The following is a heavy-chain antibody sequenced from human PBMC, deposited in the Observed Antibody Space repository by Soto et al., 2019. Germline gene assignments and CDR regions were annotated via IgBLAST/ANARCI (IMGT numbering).Heavy chain of an antibody. CDR2: ISSSSSYI. V-gene: IGHV3-21*01. CDR1: GFTFSSYS. CDR3: ARDTCSGGSCYTRENWYFDL. Sequence: PGGSLRLCCAASGFTFSSYSMNWVRQAPGKGLEWVSSISSSSSYIYYADSVKGRFTISRDNAKNSLYLQMNSLRAEDTAVYYCARDTCSGGSCYTRENWYFDLWGRGTLVTVSS. D-gene: IGHD2-15*01. J-gene: IGHJ2*01.